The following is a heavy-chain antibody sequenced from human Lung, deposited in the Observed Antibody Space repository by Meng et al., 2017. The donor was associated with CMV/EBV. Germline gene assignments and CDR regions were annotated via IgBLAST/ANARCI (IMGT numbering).Heavy chain of an antibody. CDR2: VSYDGSQK. J-gene: IGHJ4*02. V-gene: IGHV3-30*14. Sequence: GESLKISCAASGFSFNHFAMHWVRQGPGKGLEWVAIVSYDGSQKYYADSVKGRFTISRDNSKNTVYLQMNSLRAADTATFYCVRSYNNNWHTFDYWGQGTLVTVSS. D-gene: IGHD1-14*01. CDR3: VRSYNNNWHTFDY. CDR1: GFSFNHFA.